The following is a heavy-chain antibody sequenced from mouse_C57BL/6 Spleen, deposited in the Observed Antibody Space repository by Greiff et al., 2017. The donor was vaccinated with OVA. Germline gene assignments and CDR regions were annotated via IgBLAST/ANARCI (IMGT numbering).Heavy chain of an antibody. J-gene: IGHJ1*03. D-gene: IGHD4-1*01. CDR3: ARDNWDEYFDV. CDR1: GFTFSDYY. CDR2: INYDGSST. V-gene: IGHV5-16*01. Sequence: EVQRVESEGGLVQPGSSMKLSCTASGFTFSDYYMAWVRQVPEKGLEWVANINYDGSSTYYLDSLKSRFIISRDNAKNILYLQMSSLKSEDTATYYCARDNWDEYFDVWGTGTTVTVSS.